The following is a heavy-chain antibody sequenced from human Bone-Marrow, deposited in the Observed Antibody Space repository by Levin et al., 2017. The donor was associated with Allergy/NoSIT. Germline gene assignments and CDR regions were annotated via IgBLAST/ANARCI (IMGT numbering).Heavy chain of an antibody. CDR2: ISWNSGSI. V-gene: IGHV3-9*01. D-gene: IGHD2-15*01. J-gene: IGHJ4*02. CDR1: GFTFDDYA. CDR3: AKEKRYCSGGSCYSCLGY. Sequence: LSLTCAASGFTFDDYAMHWVRQAPGKGLEWVSGISWNSGSIGYADSVKGRFTISRDNAKNSLYLQMNSLRAEDTALYYCAKEKRYCSGGSCYSCLGYWGQGTLVTVSS.